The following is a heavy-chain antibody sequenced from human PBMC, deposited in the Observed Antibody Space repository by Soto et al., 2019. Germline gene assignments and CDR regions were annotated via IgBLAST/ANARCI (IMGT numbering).Heavy chain of an antibody. V-gene: IGHV1-18*01. J-gene: IGHJ5*02. CDR1: GYTFTSYG. D-gene: IGHD3-3*01. Sequence: QVQLVQSGPEVKKPGASVKVSCKASGYTFTSYGISWVRQAPGQGLEWMGWISAYSDKINYAQKFQDRVILTIDTSTSTAYRELRSLRSDDTAVYYCARDARSVWSEKDPCDPWGQGTLVSVSS. CDR3: ARDARSVWSEKDPCDP. CDR2: ISAYSDKI.